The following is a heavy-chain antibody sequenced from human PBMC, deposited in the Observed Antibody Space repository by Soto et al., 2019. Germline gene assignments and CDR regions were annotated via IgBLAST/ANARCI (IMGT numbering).Heavy chain of an antibody. V-gene: IGHV3-49*04. D-gene: IGHD6-13*01. CDR3: TREESYSSSCYNWFAP. CDR2: IRNKAYGGTT. J-gene: IGHJ5*02. Sequence: GGSVRLACAASGLSWGGYAMSWVGLVPGKGFDCVGFIRNKAYGGTTEYAASLKGRFTISRDDSKSIAYLQMNSLKTEDTAVYYCTREESYSSSCYNWFAPWGQGT. CDR1: GLSWGGYA.